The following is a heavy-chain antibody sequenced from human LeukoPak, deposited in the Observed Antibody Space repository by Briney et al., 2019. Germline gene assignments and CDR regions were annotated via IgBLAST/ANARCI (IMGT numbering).Heavy chain of an antibody. CDR1: GFTFSSYS. CDR2: ISSSSSYI. J-gene: IGHJ4*02. V-gene: IGHV3-21*01. CDR3: ARHQLGFSRLADY. Sequence: GGSLRLSCAASGFTFSSYSMTWVRQAPGKGLEWVSSISSSSSYIYYADSVKGRFTTSRDNAKNSLYLQMNSLRAEDTAVYYCARHQLGFSRLADYWGQGTLVTVSS. D-gene: IGHD6-19*01.